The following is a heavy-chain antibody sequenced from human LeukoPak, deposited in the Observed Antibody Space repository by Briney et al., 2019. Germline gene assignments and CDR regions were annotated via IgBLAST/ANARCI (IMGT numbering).Heavy chain of an antibody. D-gene: IGHD2-15*01. CDR1: GGSISSSSYY. Sequence: SETLSLTCTVSGGSISSSSYYWGWIRQPPGKGLEWIGSIYYSGSTYYNPSLKSRVTISVDTSKNQFSLKLSSVTAADTAVYYCARGGFCSGGSCYSGHDYWGQGTLVTVSS. CDR2: IYYSGST. CDR3: ARGGFCSGGSCYSGHDY. J-gene: IGHJ4*02. V-gene: IGHV4-39*01.